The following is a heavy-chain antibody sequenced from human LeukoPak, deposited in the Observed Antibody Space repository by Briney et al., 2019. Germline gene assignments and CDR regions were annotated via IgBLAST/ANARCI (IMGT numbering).Heavy chain of an antibody. CDR3: ARSDFGVVINYYYYYMDV. D-gene: IGHD3-3*01. J-gene: IGHJ6*03. CDR1: GGSFSGYY. Sequence: SETLSLTCAAYGGSFSGYYWSWIRQPPGQGLEWIGEINHSGSTNYNPSLKSRVTISVDTSKNQFSLKLSSVTAADTAVYYCARSDFGVVINYYYYYMDVWGKGTTVTVSS. CDR2: INHSGST. V-gene: IGHV4-34*01.